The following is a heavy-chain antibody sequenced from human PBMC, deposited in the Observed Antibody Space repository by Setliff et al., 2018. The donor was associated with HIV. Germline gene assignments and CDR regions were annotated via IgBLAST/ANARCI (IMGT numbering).Heavy chain of an antibody. Sequence: GASVKVSCKASGSTFSTYDINWVRQAPGQGPEWMGWMNPNSGNTGYAPKLQGRVTMTRNTSISTAYMELSSLRSEDTAAYYCARDRQDYSAGSYIYYFDYWGQGTLVTVSS. CDR3: ARDRQDYSAGSYIYYFDY. CDR2: MNPNSGNT. V-gene: IGHV1-8*01. CDR1: GSTFSTYD. J-gene: IGHJ4*02. D-gene: IGHD3-10*01.